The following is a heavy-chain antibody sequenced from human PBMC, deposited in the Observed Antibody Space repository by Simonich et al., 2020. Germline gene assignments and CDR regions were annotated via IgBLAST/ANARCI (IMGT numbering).Heavy chain of an antibody. CDR1: GFTFSSYW. V-gene: IGHV3-7*01. Sequence: EVQLVESGGGLVQPGGSLRLSCAASGFTFSSYWMRWVRQAPGKGLEWEANIKQDGSEKYYVDSVKGRFTISRDNAKNSLYLQMNSLRAEDTAVYYCARDGLGTAYYYYMDVWGKGTTVTVSS. CDR3: ARDGLGTAYYYYMDV. CDR2: IKQDGSEK. J-gene: IGHJ6*03. D-gene: IGHD7-27*01.